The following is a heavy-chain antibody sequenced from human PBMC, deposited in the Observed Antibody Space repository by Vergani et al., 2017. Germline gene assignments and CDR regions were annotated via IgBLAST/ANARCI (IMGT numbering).Heavy chain of an antibody. CDR3: AKGPFFDY. V-gene: IGHV3-9*01. CDR1: GFNFDDYA. CDR2: ISWNRGSI. J-gene: IGHJ4*02. Sequence: EVQLVESGGGLVQPGRSLRLSCAASGFNFDDYAMHWVRQAPGKGLEWVSGISWNRGSIGDADSVKGRFTISRDNSKNTLYLQMNSLRAEDTAVYYCAKGPFFDYWGQGTLVTVSS.